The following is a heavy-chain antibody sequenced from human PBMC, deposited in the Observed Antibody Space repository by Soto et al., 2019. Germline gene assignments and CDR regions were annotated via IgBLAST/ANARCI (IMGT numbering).Heavy chain of an antibody. CDR3: ARAPEMATIPGRFDY. V-gene: IGHV1-69*13. CDR1: GGTFSSYA. CDR2: IIPIFGTA. D-gene: IGHD5-12*01. J-gene: IGHJ4*02. Sequence: VKVSCKASGGTFSSYAISWVRQAPGQGLEWMGGIIPIFGTANYAQKFQGRVTITADESTSTAYMELSSLRSEDTAVYYCARAPEMATIPGRFDYWGQGTLVTVSS.